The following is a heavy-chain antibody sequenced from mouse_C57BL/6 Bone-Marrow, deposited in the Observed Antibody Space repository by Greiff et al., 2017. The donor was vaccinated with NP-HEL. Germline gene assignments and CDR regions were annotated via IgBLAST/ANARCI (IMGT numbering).Heavy chain of an antibody. V-gene: IGHV1-26*01. CDR2: INPNNGGT. CDR3: ARKGGYDGYYEAMDY. D-gene: IGHD2-3*01. J-gene: IGHJ4*01. Sequence: EVKLQQSGPELVKPGASVKISCKASGYTFTDYYMNWVKQSHGKSLEWIGDINPNNGGTSYNQKFKGKATLTVDKSSSTAYMELRSLTSEDSAVYYCARKGGYDGYYEAMDYWGQGTSVTVSS. CDR1: GYTFTDYY.